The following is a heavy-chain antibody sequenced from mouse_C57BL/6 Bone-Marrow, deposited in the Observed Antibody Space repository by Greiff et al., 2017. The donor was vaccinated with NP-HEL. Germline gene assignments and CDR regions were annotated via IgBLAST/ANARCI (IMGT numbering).Heavy chain of an antibody. CDR1: GFTFSSYA. Sequence: EVKVVESGGGLVKPGGSLKLSCAASGFTFSSYAMSWVRQTPEKRLEWVATISDGGSYTYYPDNVKGRFPISRDNAKNNLYLQMSHLKSEDTAMYYCARKIDYGNYDAMDYWGQGTSVTVSS. D-gene: IGHD2-1*01. J-gene: IGHJ4*01. CDR2: ISDGGSYT. CDR3: ARKIDYGNYDAMDY. V-gene: IGHV5-4*03.